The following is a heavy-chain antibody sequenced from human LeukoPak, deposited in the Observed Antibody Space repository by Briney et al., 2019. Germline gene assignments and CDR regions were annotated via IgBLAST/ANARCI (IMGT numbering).Heavy chain of an antibody. CDR1: GGTFSSYA. CDR3: ARDGSGSYYGGYYYYYMDV. V-gene: IGHV1-69*05. CDR2: IIPIFGTA. J-gene: IGHJ6*03. D-gene: IGHD1-26*01. Sequence: ASVKVSCKASGGTFSSYAISWVRQAPGQGLEWMGGIIPIFGTANYAQKFQGRVTMTRDTSTSTVYMELSSLRSEDTAVYYCARDGSGSYYGGYYYYYMDVWGKGTTVTISS.